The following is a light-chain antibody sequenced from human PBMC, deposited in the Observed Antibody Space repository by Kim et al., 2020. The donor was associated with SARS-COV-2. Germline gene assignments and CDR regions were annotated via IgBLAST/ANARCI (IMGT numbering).Light chain of an antibody. CDR3: SSYTSSSTVV. CDR1: SSDVGGYKY. Sequence: GGSNTISCTGTSSDVGGYKYVSWYQQHPGKAPKRMIYDVSTRPSGVSNRFSGSKSGNTASLTISGVRAEDEADYYCSSYTSSSTVVFGGGTQLTVL. V-gene: IGLV2-14*03. J-gene: IGLJ2*01. CDR2: DVS.